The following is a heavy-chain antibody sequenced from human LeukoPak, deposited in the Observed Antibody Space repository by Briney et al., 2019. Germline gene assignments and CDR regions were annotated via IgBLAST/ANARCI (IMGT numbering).Heavy chain of an antibody. CDR1: GYSFTNYW. Sequence: GESLKISCQGSGYSFTNYWIAWVRQTPGEGLEWMGITYPGDSDTRYSPSFQGQVTISADKSISTAYLQWSSLKASDTAIYYCARRTDSLVYFDYWGQGTLVTVSS. CDR3: ARRTDSLVYFDY. CDR2: TYPGDSDT. V-gene: IGHV5-51*01. J-gene: IGHJ4*02. D-gene: IGHD5-18*01.